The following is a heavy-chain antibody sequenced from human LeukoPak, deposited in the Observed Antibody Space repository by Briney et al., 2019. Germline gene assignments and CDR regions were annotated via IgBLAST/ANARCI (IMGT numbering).Heavy chain of an antibody. CDR3: AKSVAGNLNWFDP. J-gene: IGHJ5*02. CDR1: GFTFDDYG. V-gene: IGHV3-20*04. Sequence: PGGSLRLSCAASGFTFDDYGMSWVRQAPGKGLEWVSGINWNGGRTGYADSVKGRFTISRDNAKKSLYLQMNSLRAEDTAVYYCAKSVAGNLNWFDPWGQGTLVTVSS. D-gene: IGHD6-19*01. CDR2: INWNGGRT.